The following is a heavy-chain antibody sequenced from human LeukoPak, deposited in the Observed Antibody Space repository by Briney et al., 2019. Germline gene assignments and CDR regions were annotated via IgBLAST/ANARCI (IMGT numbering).Heavy chain of an antibody. CDR1: GGSISSYY. Sequence: SETLSITCTVSGGSISSYYWSWIRQPAGKGLEWIGRIYTSGSTNYNPSLKSRVTMSVDTSKNQFSLKLSSVTAADTAVYYCARDSTVESEFDPWGQGTLVTVSS. V-gene: IGHV4-4*07. D-gene: IGHD4-23*01. CDR3: ARDSTVESEFDP. CDR2: IYTSGST. J-gene: IGHJ5*02.